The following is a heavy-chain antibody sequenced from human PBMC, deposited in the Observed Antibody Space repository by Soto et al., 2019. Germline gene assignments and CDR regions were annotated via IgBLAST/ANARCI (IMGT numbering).Heavy chain of an antibody. CDR2: IYYSGIT. V-gene: IGHV4-30-2*01. Sequence: QLQLQESGPGLVKPSQTLSLTCAVSGGSISSGGYAYNWIRQPPGKGLEWMGNIYYSGITLYNPSLTYLNGRVTISLDRTANQVSLTLTSVTAADTAVYYCARDSYVISGGGVNDTFDVWGQGTMVTVSS. CDR3: ARDSYVISGGGVNDTFDV. D-gene: IGHD1-26*01. CDR1: GGSISSGGYA. J-gene: IGHJ3*01.